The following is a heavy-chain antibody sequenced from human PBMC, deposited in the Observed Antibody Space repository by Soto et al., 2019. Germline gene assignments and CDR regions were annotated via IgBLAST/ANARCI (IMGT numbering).Heavy chain of an antibody. Sequence: EVQLLESGGGLVQPGESLRLSCAASGFTFSSYAMSWVRQTPGRGLEWVSAITGGGGDTCHADSVKGRFTISRDNSKNTLNLQRYTLGADDTAVYYCAKGSSARRPYYFDFWGQGTLVTVSS. CDR3: AKGSSARRPYYFDF. CDR2: ITGGGGDT. V-gene: IGHV3-23*01. J-gene: IGHJ4*02. CDR1: GFTFSSYA. D-gene: IGHD3-22*01.